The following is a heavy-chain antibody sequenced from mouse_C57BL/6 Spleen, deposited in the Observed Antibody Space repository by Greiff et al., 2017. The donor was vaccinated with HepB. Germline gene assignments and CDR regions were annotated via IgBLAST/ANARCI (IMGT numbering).Heavy chain of an antibody. D-gene: IGHD1-1*01. V-gene: IGHV1-52*01. CDR3: ARGGSDV. CDR1: GYTFTSYW. CDR2: IDPSDSET. Sequence: QVQLQQPGAELVRPGSSVKLSCKASGYTFTSYWMHWVKQRPIQGLEWIGNIDPSDSETHYNQKFKDKATLTVEKSSSTAYMQLSSLTSEGSAVYYCARGGSDVWGTGTTVTVSS. J-gene: IGHJ1*03.